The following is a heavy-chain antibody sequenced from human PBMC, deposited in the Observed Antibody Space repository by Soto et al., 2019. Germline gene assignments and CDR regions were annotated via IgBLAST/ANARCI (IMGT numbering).Heavy chain of an antibody. J-gene: IGHJ6*02. Sequence: SVKVSCKSSGCTFSSYAISWVRQAPGQGLEWMGGIIPIFGTANYAQKFQGRVTITADESTNTAYMELSSLRSEDTAVYYCARGTYSSGWSNLGYYYYAMDVWGQGTAVTVSS. CDR2: IIPIFGTA. V-gene: IGHV1-69*13. CDR3: ARGTYSSGWSNLGYYYYAMDV. D-gene: IGHD6-19*01. CDR1: GCTFSSYA.